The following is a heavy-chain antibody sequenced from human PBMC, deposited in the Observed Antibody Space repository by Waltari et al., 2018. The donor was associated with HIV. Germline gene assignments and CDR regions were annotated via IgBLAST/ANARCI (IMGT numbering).Heavy chain of an antibody. CDR3: ASASRDTAMGAFDI. CDR1: GGTFSNSA. J-gene: IGHJ3*02. V-gene: IGHV1-69*01. CDR2: IIPIFGSP. D-gene: IGHD5-18*01. Sequence: QVQPVQSGAEVKKPGSSVKVSCTASGGTFSNSAINWVRQAPGKGLEWRGGIIPIFGSPNYAQKFQGRVMITADESTNTVYMKLSSLRSEDTAVYYCASASRDTAMGAFDIWGQGTMVTVSS.